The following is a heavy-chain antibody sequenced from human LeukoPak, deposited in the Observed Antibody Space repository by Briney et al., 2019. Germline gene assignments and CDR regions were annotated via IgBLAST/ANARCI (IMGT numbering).Heavy chain of an antibody. D-gene: IGHD6-13*01. Sequence: PGGPLRLSCEASGVTFSSYSMNWVRQAPGKGLEWVPSISSSSTYIYYADSVKGRFTISRDNAKNSLYLQMSSLRAEDTAVYYCARDPRGYSSSWYYDDYWGQGTLVTVSS. CDR2: ISSSSTYI. CDR3: ARDPRGYSSSWYYDDY. V-gene: IGHV3-21*01. J-gene: IGHJ4*02. CDR1: GVTFSSYS.